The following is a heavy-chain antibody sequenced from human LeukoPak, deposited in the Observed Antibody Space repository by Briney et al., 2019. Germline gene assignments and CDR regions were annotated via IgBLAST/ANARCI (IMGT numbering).Heavy chain of an antibody. J-gene: IGHJ4*02. CDR2: RSIYNGNT. CDR3: ARGGPFPSGSSSREYYLDY. D-gene: IGHD6-6*01. CDR1: GGTFSSYA. V-gene: IGHV1-18*01. Sequence: GSSVKVSCKASGGTFSSYAISWVRRAPGQGLEWMGWRSIYNGNTDYKLQGRVTMTTDTSTSTAYMEVRSLRSDDTAVYYCARGGPFPSGSSSREYYLDYWGQGTLVTVSS.